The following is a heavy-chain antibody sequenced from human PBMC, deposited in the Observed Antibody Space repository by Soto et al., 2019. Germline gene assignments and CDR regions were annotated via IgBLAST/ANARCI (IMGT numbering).Heavy chain of an antibody. CDR3: ARGYLYSSSWYGSVDGWFDL. V-gene: IGHV4-38-2*01. CDR1: GYSISSGYY. J-gene: IGHJ5*02. Sequence: SETLSLTCAVSGYSISSGYYWGWIRQPPGKGLEWIGSIYHSGSTYYNPSLKSRVTISVDTSKNQFSLKLSSVTAADTAVYYCARGYLYSSSWYGSVDGWFDLWGQGTLVTVSS. CDR2: IYHSGST. D-gene: IGHD6-13*01.